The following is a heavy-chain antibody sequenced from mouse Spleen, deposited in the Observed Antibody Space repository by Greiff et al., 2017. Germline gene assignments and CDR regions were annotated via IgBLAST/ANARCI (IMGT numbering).Heavy chain of an antibody. CDR1: GFTFSSYA. Sequence: EVQGVESGGGLVKPGGSLKLSCAASGFTFSSYAMSWVRQTPEKRLEWVATISSGGSYTYYPDSVKGRFTISRDNAKNTLYLQMSSLRSEDTAMYYCARVITTATWFAYWGQGTLVTVSA. CDR3: ARVITTATWFAY. CDR2: ISSGGSYT. D-gene: IGHD1-2*01. V-gene: IGHV5-9-3*01. J-gene: IGHJ3*01.